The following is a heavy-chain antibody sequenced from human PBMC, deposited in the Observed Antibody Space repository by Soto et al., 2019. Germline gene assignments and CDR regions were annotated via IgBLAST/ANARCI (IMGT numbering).Heavy chain of an antibody. Sequence: GASVKVSCKASGYTFTNYAIHWVRQAPGQSLEWMGWINVGNGDTKYSHKFQGRVTFTRDTSASTAYMELSSLRSEDTAVYYCARLQLRYFALDYYGMDVWGQGTTVTVSS. V-gene: IGHV1-3*01. CDR3: ARLQLRYFALDYYGMDV. CDR2: INVGNGDT. D-gene: IGHD3-9*01. J-gene: IGHJ6*02. CDR1: GYTFTNYA.